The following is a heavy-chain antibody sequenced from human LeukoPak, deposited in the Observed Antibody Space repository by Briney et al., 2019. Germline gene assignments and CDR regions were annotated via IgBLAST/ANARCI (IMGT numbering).Heavy chain of an antibody. V-gene: IGHV6-1*01. CDR2: IYYRSKWYN. CDR3: ASGGSYPDWFDP. CDR1: GDSVSSNSAA. J-gene: IGHJ5*02. D-gene: IGHD1-26*01. Sequence: SQTLSLTCAISGDSVSSNSAAWNWIRQSPSRGLEWLGRIYYRSKWYNDYAVSVKSRITINPGTSKNQFSLQLNSVTPEDTAVYYCASGGSYPDWFDPWGQGTLVTVSS.